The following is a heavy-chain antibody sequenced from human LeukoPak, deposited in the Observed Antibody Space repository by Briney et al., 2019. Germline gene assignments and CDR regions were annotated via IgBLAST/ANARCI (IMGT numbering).Heavy chain of an antibody. CDR1: GGTFITYA. D-gene: IGHD4-11*01. V-gene: IGHV1-69*13. Sequence: ASVKVSCKASGGTFITYALGWVRQAPGQGLEWMGGIIPIFGTANYAQTFQDRVTLTADESTNTAYMELNSLRSEDTAVYYCARAPSRYSNVERSVGRWFYYYMDVWGQGTTVTDSS. J-gene: IGHJ6*03. CDR2: IIPIFGTA. CDR3: ARAPSRYSNVERSVGRWFYYYMDV.